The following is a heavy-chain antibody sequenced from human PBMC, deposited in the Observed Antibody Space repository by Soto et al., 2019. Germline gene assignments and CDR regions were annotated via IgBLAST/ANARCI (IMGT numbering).Heavy chain of an antibody. V-gene: IGHV3-33*03. CDR1: GFTFSNYG. J-gene: IGHJ6*02. CDR3: AKDEVSRKYYGHSLDV. D-gene: IGHD4-17*01. CDR2: IWYDGSGQ. Sequence: QVQLVESGGGLVQPGGSLRLSCVVSGFTFSNYGMHWVRQAPGKGLEWVADIWYDGSGQRYAGSVQGRFTISRDNSKNTLYLQINSLRVEDTAVYYCAKDEVSRKYYGHSLDVWGQGTTVTVSS.